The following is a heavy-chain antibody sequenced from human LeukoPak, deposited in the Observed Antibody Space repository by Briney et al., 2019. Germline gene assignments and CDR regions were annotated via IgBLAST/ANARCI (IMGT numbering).Heavy chain of an antibody. Sequence: PGGSLRLSCAASGFTFSSYPMTWVRQAPGKGPEWVSFISDSGGITYYADSVKGRFTISRDNSKNTLYLQMNSLRAEDTAVYYCARESSDFWSGYVVYWGQGTLVTVSS. V-gene: IGHV3-23*01. CDR1: GFTFSSYP. J-gene: IGHJ4*02. CDR3: ARESSDFWSGYVVY. D-gene: IGHD3-3*01. CDR2: ISDSGGIT.